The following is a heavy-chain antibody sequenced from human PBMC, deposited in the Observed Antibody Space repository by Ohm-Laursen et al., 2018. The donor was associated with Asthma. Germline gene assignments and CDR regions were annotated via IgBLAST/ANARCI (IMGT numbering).Heavy chain of an antibody. Sequence: SLRLSCAASGFTFSSFAVHWVRQAPGQGLEWVAVISHDGSNKYYAESVKGRFTISRDNSMNTLYVQMNSLRAEDTAVYYCARDHYYSSGTYFDYWGQGTLVTVSS. V-gene: IGHV3-30-3*01. CDR2: ISHDGSNK. D-gene: IGHD3-10*01. CDR3: ARDHYYSSGTYFDY. J-gene: IGHJ4*02. CDR1: GFTFSSFA.